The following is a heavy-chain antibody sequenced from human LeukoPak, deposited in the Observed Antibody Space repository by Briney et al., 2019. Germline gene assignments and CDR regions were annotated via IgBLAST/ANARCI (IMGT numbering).Heavy chain of an antibody. CDR3: AELGITMIGGV. J-gene: IGHJ6*04. V-gene: IGHV3-23*01. Sequence: GGSLRLSCVASGFTFRHYDMSWVRQAPGKGLEWVSTISGSGGSTYYADSAKGRFSISRDNSRNTLYLQMNSLRAEDTAVYYCAELGITMIGGVWGKGTKVTISS. D-gene: IGHD3-10*02. CDR1: GFTFRHYD. CDR2: ISGSGGST.